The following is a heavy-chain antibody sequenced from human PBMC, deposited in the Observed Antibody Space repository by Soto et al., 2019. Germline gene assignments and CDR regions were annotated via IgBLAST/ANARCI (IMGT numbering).Heavy chain of an antibody. Sequence: PSETLSLTCTVSGGSISSGDYYWSWIRQPPGKGLEWIGYIYYSGSTYYNPSPKSRVTISVDTSKNQFSLKLSSVTAADTAVYYCASDSNNYSHHYYGMDVWGQGTTVTVSS. CDR1: GGSISSGDYY. J-gene: IGHJ6*02. D-gene: IGHD2-15*01. CDR2: IYYSGST. V-gene: IGHV4-30-4*01. CDR3: ASDSNNYSHHYYGMDV.